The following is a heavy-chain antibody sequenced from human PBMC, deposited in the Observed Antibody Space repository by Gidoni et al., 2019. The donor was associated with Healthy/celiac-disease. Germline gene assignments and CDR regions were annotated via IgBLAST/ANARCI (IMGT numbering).Heavy chain of an antibody. J-gene: IGHJ4*02. CDR1: GFTFSSYS. V-gene: IGHV3-48*02. D-gene: IGHD2-2*01. CDR3: ARDYCNSFSCYSD. CDR2: ISSSGSTI. Sequence: EVQLVESGGGLVQPGGSLRLSCAAPGFTFSSYSMTWVRQAPGKGLECVSYISSSGSTIYYADSVKGRFTISRDNAKNSLYLQMNSLRDEDTAVYYCARDYCNSFSCYSDWGQGTLVTVSS.